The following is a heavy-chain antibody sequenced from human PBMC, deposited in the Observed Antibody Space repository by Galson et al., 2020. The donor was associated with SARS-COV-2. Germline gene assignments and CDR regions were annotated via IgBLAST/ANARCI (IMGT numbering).Heavy chain of an antibody. CDR3: ARQGVKMKFLLTVPGWFFDL. CDR2: VNPSGST. V-gene: IGHV4-38-2*01. J-gene: IGHJ2*01. Sequence: SETLSLTCAVSGVSISTTNYWSWIRQAPGKGLEWIGSVNPSGSTYFNPSLKSRVTISLDTSKNQFSLRLTSVTAADTALYYCARQGVKMKFLLTVPGWFFDLWGRGTLVTVSS. D-gene: IGHD3-16*01. CDR1: GVSISTTNY.